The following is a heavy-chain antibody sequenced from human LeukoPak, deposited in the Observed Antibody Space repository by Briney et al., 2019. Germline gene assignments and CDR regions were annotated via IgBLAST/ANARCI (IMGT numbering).Heavy chain of an antibody. CDR3: AKDRRAAMVTFFDY. CDR2: IRYHGTNK. Sequence: QPGGSLRLSCAASGFTFSSYGMHWVRQAPAEGPEWVTFIRYHGTNKYYADSVKGRFTISRDSSKNTLYLQMNSLRAEDTSVYYCAKDRRAAMVTFFDYWGQGTLVTVSS. D-gene: IGHD5-18*01. V-gene: IGHV3-30*02. J-gene: IGHJ4*02. CDR1: GFTFSSYG.